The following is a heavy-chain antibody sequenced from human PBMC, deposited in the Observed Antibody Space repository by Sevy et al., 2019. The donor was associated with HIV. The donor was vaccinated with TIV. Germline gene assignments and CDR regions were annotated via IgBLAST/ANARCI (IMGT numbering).Heavy chain of an antibody. D-gene: IGHD3-16*02. CDR2: ISSNGGST. J-gene: IGHJ4*02. CDR3: VGGRGIMTTFGGVIVRY. Sequence: GGSLRLSCSASGFTFSSYAMHWVRQAPGKGLEYVSAISSNGGSTYYADSVKGRFTISRDNSKNTLYLQMSSLRAEDTAVYYCVGGRGIMTTFGGVIVRYWGQRTLVTVSS. V-gene: IGHV3-64D*06. CDR1: GFTFSSYA.